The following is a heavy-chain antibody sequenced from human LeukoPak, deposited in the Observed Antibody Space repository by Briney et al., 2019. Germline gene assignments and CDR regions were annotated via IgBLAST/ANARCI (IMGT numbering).Heavy chain of an antibody. V-gene: IGHV4-34*01. CDR1: GGSVFGYY. J-gene: IGHJ2*01. CDR2: IHHGGRS. CDR3: ARHGDWYFAL. D-gene: IGHD3-10*01. Sequence: SETLSLTCAVSGGSVFGYYWSWIRQPPGKGLEWIGEIHHGGRSKYHPALKGQVTISVDTPNNQFSLKLTSMTAADTAVYYCARHGDWYFALWGPGTLVTVSS.